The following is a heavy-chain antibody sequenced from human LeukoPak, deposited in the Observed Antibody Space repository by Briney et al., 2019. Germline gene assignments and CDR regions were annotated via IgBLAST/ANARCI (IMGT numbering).Heavy chain of an antibody. D-gene: IGHD2-15*01. CDR2: ISSSSSYI. Sequence: GGSLRLSCAASGFTFSSYSMNWVRQAPGKGLEWVSSISSSSSYIYYADSVKGRFTISRDNAKNSLYLQMNSLRAEDTAMYYCARVWEGIGGYCSGGSCYSIDYWGQGTLVTASS. J-gene: IGHJ4*02. CDR1: GFTFSSYS. CDR3: ARVWEGIGGYCSGGSCYSIDY. V-gene: IGHV3-21*01.